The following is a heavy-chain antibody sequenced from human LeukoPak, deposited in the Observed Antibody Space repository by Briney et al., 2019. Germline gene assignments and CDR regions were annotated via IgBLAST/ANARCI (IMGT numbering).Heavy chain of an antibody. CDR2: IYYSGST. D-gene: IGHD4-23*01. Sequence: SETLSLTCTVSGYSISSGYYWGWIRQPPGKGLEWIGYIYYSGSTYYNPSLKSRVTISVDTSKNQFSLKLSSVTAADTAVYYCASKTTVVTIDAFDIWGQGTMVTVSS. J-gene: IGHJ3*02. CDR1: GYSISSGYY. CDR3: ASKTTVVTIDAFDI. V-gene: IGHV4-38-2*02.